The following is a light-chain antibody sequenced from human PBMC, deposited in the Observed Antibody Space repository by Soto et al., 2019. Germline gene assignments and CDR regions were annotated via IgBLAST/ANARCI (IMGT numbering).Light chain of an antibody. CDR1: QSVSSSY. Sequence: EIVLTQSPGTLSLSPGERATLSCRASQSVSSSYLAWYQQKPGQAPRLLMYGTSNRATGIPDRFSGSGSGTDFTLTISRLEPEDIAVYYCQQYGSSRWTLGQGTKVDIK. J-gene: IGKJ1*01. CDR3: QQYGSSRWT. CDR2: GTS. V-gene: IGKV3-20*01.